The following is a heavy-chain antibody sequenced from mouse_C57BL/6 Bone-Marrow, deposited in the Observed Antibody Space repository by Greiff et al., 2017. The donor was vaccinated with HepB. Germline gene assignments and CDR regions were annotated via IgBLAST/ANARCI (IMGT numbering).Heavy chain of an antibody. J-gene: IGHJ1*03. D-gene: IGHD1-1*01. Sequence: EVMLVESGGGLVQPGGSLKLSCAASGFTFSDYYMYWVRQTPEKRLEWVAYISNGGGSTYYPDTVKGRFTISRDNAKNTLYLQMSRLKSEDTAMYYCARQRGDYYGSWYFDVWGTGTTVTVSS. V-gene: IGHV5-12*01. CDR2: ISNGGGST. CDR3: ARQRGDYYGSWYFDV. CDR1: GFTFSDYY.